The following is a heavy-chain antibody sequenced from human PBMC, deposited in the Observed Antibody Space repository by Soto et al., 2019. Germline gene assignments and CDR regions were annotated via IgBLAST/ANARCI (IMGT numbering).Heavy chain of an antibody. Sequence: QVRLVESGGAVVQPGRSLKLSCATSGFVFSRYSMHWVRQSPGKGLEWVAVISHDANQTFYAESVRGRFTISKDRSMNTLFLPMNTLKTEDSATYHCARDASRDGYTWGQGTRVTVSS. CDR3: ARDASRDGYT. D-gene: IGHD3-22*01. V-gene: IGHV3-30*04. CDR2: ISHDANQT. CDR1: GFVFSRYS. J-gene: IGHJ5*02.